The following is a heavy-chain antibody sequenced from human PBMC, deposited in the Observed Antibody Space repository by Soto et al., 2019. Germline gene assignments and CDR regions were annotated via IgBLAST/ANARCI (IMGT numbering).Heavy chain of an antibody. CDR3: AIVNSWRGALRI. V-gene: IGHV1-18*01. CDR1: GYTFSSRG. Sequence: GPEVKEPGASVKVSCKASGYTFSSRGIYWVRQAPGQGLEWMGRIVPFNGITEYAQKFQDRVSMTADRSTSQVDMEVRDLRPEDTAIYYCAIVNSWRGALRIWDQGT. J-gene: IGHJ3*02. CDR2: IVPFNGIT. D-gene: IGHD3-3*01.